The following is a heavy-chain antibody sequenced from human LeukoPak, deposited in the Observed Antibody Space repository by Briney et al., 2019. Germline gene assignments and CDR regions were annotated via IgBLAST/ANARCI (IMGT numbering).Heavy chain of an antibody. J-gene: IGHJ3*02. CDR1: GGSFSGYY. V-gene: IGHV4-34*01. CDR2: INHSGST. CDR3: ATDPPYCDFWSGPLRGAFDI. Sequence: SETLSLTCAVYGGSFSGYYWSWVRQPAGKVLEWIGEINHSGSTNYNPSLKSRVTISVDTSKNQFSLKLSSVTAADTRVSYCATDPPYCDFWSGPLRGAFDIWGQGTLVTVSS. D-gene: IGHD3-3*01.